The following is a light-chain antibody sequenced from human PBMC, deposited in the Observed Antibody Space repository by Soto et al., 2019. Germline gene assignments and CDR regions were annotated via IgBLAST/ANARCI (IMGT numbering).Light chain of an antibody. CDR3: QKHNAAPLT. CDR1: QTVLDSSNNKDY. Sequence: DIVMTQSPDSLAVSLGERATINCKSSQTVLDSSNNKDYLTWYQQKPGKVPKLLIYTSSTLQSGVPSRFSGSGSGTDFTLTISNLQPEDVATYYCQKHNAAPLTFGGGTKVDIK. J-gene: IGKJ4*01. CDR2: TSS. V-gene: IGKV4-1*01.